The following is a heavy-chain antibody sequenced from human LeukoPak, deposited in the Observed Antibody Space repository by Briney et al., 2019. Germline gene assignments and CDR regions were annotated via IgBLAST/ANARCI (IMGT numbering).Heavy chain of an antibody. CDR1: GFTFSSYA. D-gene: IGHD4-17*01. V-gene: IGHV3-21*01. Sequence: GGSLRLSCAASGFTFSSYAMHWVRQAPGKGLEWVSSISSSSSYIYYADSVKGRFTISRDNAKNSLYLQMNSLRAEDTAVYYCARWDYGDQFFDYWGQGTLVTVSS. CDR2: ISSSSSYI. J-gene: IGHJ4*02. CDR3: ARWDYGDQFFDY.